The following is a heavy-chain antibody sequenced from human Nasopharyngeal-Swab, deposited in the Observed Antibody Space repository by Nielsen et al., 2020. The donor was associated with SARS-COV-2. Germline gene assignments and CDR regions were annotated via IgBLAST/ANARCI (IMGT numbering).Heavy chain of an antibody. D-gene: IGHD3-16*01. CDR3: AREGGNYFDY. J-gene: IGHJ4*02. CDR2: ISYDGSNK. CDR1: GSTFSSYA. V-gene: IGHV3-30-3*01. Sequence: GESLKISCAASGSTFSSYAMHWVRQAPGKGLEWVAVISYDGSNKYYADSVKGRFTISRDNSKNTLYLQMNSLRAEDTAVYYCAREGGNYFDYWGQGTLVTVSS.